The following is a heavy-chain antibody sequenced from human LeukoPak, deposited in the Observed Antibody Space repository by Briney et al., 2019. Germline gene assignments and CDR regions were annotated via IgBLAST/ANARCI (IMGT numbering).Heavy chain of an antibody. CDR3: ARVDYGDLFLDY. V-gene: IGHV4-30-4*01. CDR1: GGSISSGDYY. J-gene: IGHJ4*02. Sequence: SQTLSLTCTVSGGSISSGDYYWSWIRQPPGKGLEWIGYIYYSGSTYYNPSLKSRVTISVDTSKNQFSLKLSSVTAADTAVYYCARVDYGDLFLDYWGQGTLVTVSS. CDR2: IYYSGST. D-gene: IGHD4-17*01.